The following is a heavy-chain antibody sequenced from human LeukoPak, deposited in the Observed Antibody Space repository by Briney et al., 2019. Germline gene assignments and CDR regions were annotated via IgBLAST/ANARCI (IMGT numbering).Heavy chain of an antibody. CDR2: ISGSGGST. D-gene: IGHD3-16*02. CDR1: GFTFSSYA. V-gene: IGHV3-23*01. J-gene: IGHJ3*02. CDR3: AKGITFGGVIVCAFDI. Sequence: GGSLRLSCAASGFTFSSYAMSWVRQAPGKGLEWVSAISGSGGSTYYADSVKGRFTISRDNSKNTLYLQMNGLRAEDTAVYYCAKGITFGGVIVCAFDIWGQGTMVTVSS.